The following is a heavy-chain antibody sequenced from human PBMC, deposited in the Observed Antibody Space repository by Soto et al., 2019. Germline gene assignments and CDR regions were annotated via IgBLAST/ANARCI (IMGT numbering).Heavy chain of an antibody. CDR1: GFTFSSYS. Sequence: EVQLVESGGGLVKPGGSLRLSCAASGFTFSSYSMNWVRQAPGKGLEWVSSISSSSSYIYYADSVKGRFTISRDNAKNSLYLQMNSLRAEDTAVYYCARAPSRYYYGSESSYDYWGQGTLVTVSS. CDR3: ARAPSRYYYGSESSYDY. D-gene: IGHD3-10*01. CDR2: ISSSSSYI. J-gene: IGHJ4*02. V-gene: IGHV3-21*01.